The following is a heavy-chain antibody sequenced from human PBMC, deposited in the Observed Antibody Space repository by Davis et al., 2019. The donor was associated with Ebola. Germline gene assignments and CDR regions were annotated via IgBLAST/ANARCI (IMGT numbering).Heavy chain of an antibody. J-gene: IGHJ3*02. CDR2: LGISADT. CDR3: AKDTSNIWFDI. D-gene: IGHD1-26*01. V-gene: IGHV3-23*01. CDR1: GFAFRNYV. Sequence: GESLKISCAASGFAFRNYVMSWVRQAPGQGLEWVSSLGISADTYYADSVNGRVTISRDNSKNTLYLQMHGLRVEDTAIYYCAKDTSNIWFDIWGQGTNVTVSS.